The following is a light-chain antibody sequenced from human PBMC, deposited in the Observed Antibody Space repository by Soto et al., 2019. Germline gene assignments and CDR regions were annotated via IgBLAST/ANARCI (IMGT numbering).Light chain of an antibody. CDR2: GAS. CDR3: QQYGNPPQT. V-gene: IGKV3-20*01. Sequence: EIVLTQSPGTLSLSPGEPVTLSCRASQTVLSSYVAWYRQKPGQAPRLLIYGASSRATGIPDRFSGGGSGTDFTLTISRLEPEDFGIYYCQQYGNPPQTFGQGTKVEIK. CDR1: QTVLSSY. J-gene: IGKJ1*01.